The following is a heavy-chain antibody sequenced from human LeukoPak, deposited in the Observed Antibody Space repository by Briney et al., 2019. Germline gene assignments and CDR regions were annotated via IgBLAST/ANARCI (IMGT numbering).Heavy chain of an antibody. CDR2: ISSDGATT. D-gene: IGHD3-16*01. CDR1: GFTFSSYA. CDR3: VKIVMAGGYFDY. J-gene: IGHJ4*02. V-gene: IGHV3-64*05. Sequence: GGSLRLSCSASGFTFSSYAMHWVRQAPGKGLEYVSAISSDGATTYYADSVKGRFTISRDNSKNTLYFQMSSLRPEDTAVYYCVKIVMAGGYFDYWGQGTLVTVSS.